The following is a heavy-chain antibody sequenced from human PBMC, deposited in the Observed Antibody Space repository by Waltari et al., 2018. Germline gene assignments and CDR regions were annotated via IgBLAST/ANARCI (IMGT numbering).Heavy chain of an antibody. J-gene: IGHJ3*02. CDR1: GYTLTELS. CDR3: ATALFTVTTDGSTNAFDI. CDR2: FDPEDGET. V-gene: IGHV1-24*01. D-gene: IGHD4-17*01. Sequence: QVQLVQSGAEVKKPGASVKVSCKVSGYTLTELSMHWVRQAPGKGLEWRGGFDPEDGETIYAQKFQGRVTMTEDTSTDTAYMELSSLRSEDTAVYYCATALFTVTTDGSTNAFDIWGQGTMVTVSS.